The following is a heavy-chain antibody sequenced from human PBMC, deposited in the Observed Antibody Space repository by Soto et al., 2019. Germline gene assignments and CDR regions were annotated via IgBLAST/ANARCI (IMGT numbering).Heavy chain of an antibody. V-gene: IGHV3-23*01. J-gene: IGHJ4*02. CDR1: GFTFSSYA. CDR3: AKNKHSSSWSNFDY. CDR2: ISGSGGST. D-gene: IGHD6-13*01. Sequence: PVGSLRLSCAASGFTFSSYAMSWVRQAPGKGLEWVSAISGSGGSTYYADSVKGRFTISRDNSKNTLYLQMNSLRAEDTAVYYCAKNKHSSSWSNFDYWGQGTLVTVSS.